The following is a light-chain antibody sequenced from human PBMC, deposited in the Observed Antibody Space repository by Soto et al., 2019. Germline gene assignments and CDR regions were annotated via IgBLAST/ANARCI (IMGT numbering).Light chain of an antibody. J-gene: IGLJ2*01. CDR1: GANIGMNE. Sequence: QSVLTQPPSVSGAPGQSVTISCSGGGANIGMNEVHWYQQLPGIAPKLLIQHNFNRHSGVPDRFSGSKSGTSASLTITGLQAEDEADYYCQSYDSSLRAVVFGGGTKLTVL. V-gene: IGLV1-40*01. CDR3: QSYDSSLRAVV. CDR2: HNF.